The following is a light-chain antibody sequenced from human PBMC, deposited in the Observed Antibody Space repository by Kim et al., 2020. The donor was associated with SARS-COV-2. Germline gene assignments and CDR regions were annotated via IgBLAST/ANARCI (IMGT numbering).Light chain of an antibody. CDR3: QQSYSTPPT. Sequence: ASVGDTVTITCRASQNISSYLNWYQRKPGKAPKLLIYAASSLQSGVPSRFSGSGSGTAFILIITSLQPEDFATYYCQQSYSTPPTFGQGTKVEIK. CDR1: QNISSY. J-gene: IGKJ1*01. CDR2: AAS. V-gene: IGKV1-39*01.